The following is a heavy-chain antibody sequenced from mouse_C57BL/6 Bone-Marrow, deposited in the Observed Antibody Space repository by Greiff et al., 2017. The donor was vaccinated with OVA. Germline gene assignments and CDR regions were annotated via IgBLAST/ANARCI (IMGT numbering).Heavy chain of an antibody. Sequence: EVQLQQSGPELVKPGASVKISCKASGYTFTDYYLNWVKQSHGKSLEWIGDINPNNGGTSYNQKFKGKATLTVDKSSSTAYMELRSLTSEDSAVYYCARTTVVDGYFDVWGTGTTVTVSS. CDR2: INPNNGGT. CDR3: ARTTVVDGYFDV. J-gene: IGHJ1*03. CDR1: GYTFTDYY. D-gene: IGHD1-1*01. V-gene: IGHV1-26*01.